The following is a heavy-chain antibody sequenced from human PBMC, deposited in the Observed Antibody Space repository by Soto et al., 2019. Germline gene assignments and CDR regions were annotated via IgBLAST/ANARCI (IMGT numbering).Heavy chain of an antibody. CDR1: GFTFSNYA. D-gene: IGHD3-10*01. J-gene: IGHJ6*02. Sequence: GSLRLSCAASGFTFSNYAMHWVRQAPGKGLEWVAVISYDGSEKYYADSVKGRFTISRDNSKNTLYLQMNSLRAEDTAVYYCAKVPSDRGYYYFAMDVWGQGTTVTVSS. V-gene: IGHV3-30*18. CDR3: AKVPSDRGYYYFAMDV. CDR2: ISYDGSEK.